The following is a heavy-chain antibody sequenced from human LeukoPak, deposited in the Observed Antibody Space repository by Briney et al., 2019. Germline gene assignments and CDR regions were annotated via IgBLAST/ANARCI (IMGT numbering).Heavy chain of an antibody. Sequence: GESLKISCKGSGYSFTSYRIGWVRQMPGKGLEWMGIIYPGDSDTRYSPSFQVQVTISAEKAISTAYLQWSSLKASDTAMYYCPRRTSLPPYYYDSSGYYGGNDAFDIWGQGTMVTVSS. J-gene: IGHJ3*02. V-gene: IGHV5-51*01. D-gene: IGHD3-22*01. CDR2: IYPGDSDT. CDR1: GYSFTSYR. CDR3: PRRTSLPPYYYDSSGYYGGNDAFDI.